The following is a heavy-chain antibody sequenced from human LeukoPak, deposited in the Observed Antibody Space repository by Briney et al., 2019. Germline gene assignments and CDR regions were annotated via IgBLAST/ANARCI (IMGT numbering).Heavy chain of an antibody. CDR1: GYTLTELS. Sequence: ASVKVSCKVSGYTLTELSMHWVRQAPGKGLEWMGGFDPEDGETIYAQKFQGRVTMTEDTSTDTAYMELSSLRSEDTAVYYCATGPTYYYDSSGYLIGSRYFDYWGQGTLVTVSS. J-gene: IGHJ4*02. V-gene: IGHV1-24*01. CDR2: FDPEDGET. D-gene: IGHD3-22*01. CDR3: ATGPTYYYDSSGYLIGSRYFDY.